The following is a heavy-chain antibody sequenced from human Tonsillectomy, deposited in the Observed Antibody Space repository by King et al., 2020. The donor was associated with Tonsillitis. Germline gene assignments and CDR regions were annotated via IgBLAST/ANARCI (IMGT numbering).Heavy chain of an antibody. CDR1: GYTFTSSY. V-gene: IGHV1-46*01. CDR3: ARSPSYCSGGTCYSGDWFDP. D-gene: IGHD2-15*01. Sequence: QLVQSGAAVKKPGASVKVSCKASGYTFTSSYLHWVRQAPGQGLEWMGIINPSAGGTSYAQNFQGRVTMTRDTSTSTVYMELSSLRSEDTAVYYCARSPSYCSGGTCYSGDWFDPWGQGTLVTVSS. CDR2: INPSAGGT. J-gene: IGHJ5*02.